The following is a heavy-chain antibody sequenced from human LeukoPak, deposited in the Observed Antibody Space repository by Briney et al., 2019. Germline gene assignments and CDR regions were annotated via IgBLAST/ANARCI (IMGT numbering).Heavy chain of an antibody. CDR3: ARDLLLGDAFDL. Sequence: PGGSLTLSCVGSGFNFDDHAINWVRQVPGKGLEWVSNINWTGGSTGFVESAKGRFTISRDNAKNSVFLQMNSLRVEDTALYYCARDLLLGDAFDLWGQGTTVIASS. V-gene: IGHV3-20*04. CDR1: GFNFDDHA. CDR2: INWTGGST. D-gene: IGHD2/OR15-2a*01. J-gene: IGHJ3*01.